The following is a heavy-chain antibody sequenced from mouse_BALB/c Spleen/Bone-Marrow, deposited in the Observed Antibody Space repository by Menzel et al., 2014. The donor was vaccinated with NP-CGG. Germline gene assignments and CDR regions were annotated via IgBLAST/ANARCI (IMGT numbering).Heavy chain of an antibody. CDR1: GFNIKDTY. CDR2: IDPSSGDT. CDR3: ARVNPWYFDV. Sequence: VHVKQSGAELVKPGASVKLSCTASGFNIKDTYIHWVMQRPEQGQAWIGRIDPSSGDTKCDPKFQAKPTITAATSSNAAYLQVPSLTSEDPAVYYCARVNPWYFDVWGAGTTVTVSS. V-gene: IGHV14-3*02. J-gene: IGHJ1*01. D-gene: IGHD2-2*01.